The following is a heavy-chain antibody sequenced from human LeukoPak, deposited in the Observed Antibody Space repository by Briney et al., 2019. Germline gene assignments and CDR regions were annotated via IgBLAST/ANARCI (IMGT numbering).Heavy chain of an antibody. J-gene: IGHJ4*02. CDR1: GFSLSTYGEG. Sequence: SGPTLVQPTQTLTLTCTLSGFSLSTYGEGVGWIRQPPGKALEWLALIYWDDDKFYSPSLKSRLTITKDTSKNQVVLTMTNMDPVDTGTYYCAHRPGYAGGWLSANFDYWGQGTLVTVSS. CDR2: IYWDDDK. D-gene: IGHD6-19*01. CDR3: AHRPGYAGGWLSANFDY. V-gene: IGHV2-5*02.